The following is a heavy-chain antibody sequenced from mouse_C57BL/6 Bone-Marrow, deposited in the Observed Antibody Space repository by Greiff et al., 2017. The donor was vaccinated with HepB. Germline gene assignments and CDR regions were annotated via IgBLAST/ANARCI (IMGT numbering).Heavy chain of an antibody. Sequence: VQLQQSGAELVRPGASVKLSCKASGYTFTDYYINWVKQRPGQGLEWIARIYPGSGNTYYNEKFKGKATLTAEKSSSTAYMQLSSLTSEDSAVYFCARTDYYYGSSWFAYWGQGTLVTVSA. CDR3: ARTDYYYGSSWFAY. D-gene: IGHD1-1*01. V-gene: IGHV1-76*01. CDR2: IYPGSGNT. J-gene: IGHJ3*01. CDR1: GYTFTDYY.